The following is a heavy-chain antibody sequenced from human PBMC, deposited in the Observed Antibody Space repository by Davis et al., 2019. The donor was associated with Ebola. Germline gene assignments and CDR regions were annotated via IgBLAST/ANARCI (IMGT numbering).Heavy chain of an antibody. CDR3: AREGIAAAGHDY. D-gene: IGHD6-13*01. Sequence: PSETLSLTCTVSGYSISSAYYWGWIRQPPGKGLEWIGSIYHSGSTYSNPSLKSRVTISVDTSKNQFSLNLSSVTAADTAVYYCAREGIAAAGHDYWGQGTLVTVSS. J-gene: IGHJ4*02. CDR1: GYSISSAYY. CDR2: IYHSGST. V-gene: IGHV4-38-2*02.